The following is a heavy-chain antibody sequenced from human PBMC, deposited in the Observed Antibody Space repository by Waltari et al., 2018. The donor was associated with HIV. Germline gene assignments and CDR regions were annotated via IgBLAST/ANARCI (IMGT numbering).Heavy chain of an antibody. D-gene: IGHD2-2*01. Sequence: QVQLVQSGAEVHKPGASVKVSCKASGYTFSTYGISWVRPAPGQGLEWMGWISAYNGNTNYAQKLQGRVTMTTDTSTSTAYMELRSLRSDDTAVYYCARDLLRIKPAALEPVRYHWFDPWGQGTLVTVSS. J-gene: IGHJ5*02. CDR2: ISAYNGNT. V-gene: IGHV1-18*01. CDR1: GYTFSTYG. CDR3: ARDLLRIKPAALEPVRYHWFDP.